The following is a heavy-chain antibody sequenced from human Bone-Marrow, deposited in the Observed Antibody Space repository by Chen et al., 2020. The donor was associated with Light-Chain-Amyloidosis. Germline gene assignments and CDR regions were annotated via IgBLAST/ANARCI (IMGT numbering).Heavy chain of an antibody. J-gene: IGHJ4*02. D-gene: IGHD3-3*01. CDR1: GYSINSGYY. CDR3: ARVTFWSGYPFDY. Sequence: QVQLQESGPGLVKPSETLSLTCIVSGYSINSGYYWGWIRQPPGKGLEWIGTIYHSGSTYYNPSLKSRVTISVATSKNQFSLKLSSVTAADTAMYYCARVTFWSGYPFDYWGQGTLVTVSS. V-gene: IGHV4-38-2*02. CDR2: IYHSGST.